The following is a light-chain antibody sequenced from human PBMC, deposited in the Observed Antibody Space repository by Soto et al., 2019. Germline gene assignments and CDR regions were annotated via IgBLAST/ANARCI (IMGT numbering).Light chain of an antibody. V-gene: IGKV3-11*01. CDR3: QQRSNLPPT. CDR1: QFIDSY. J-gene: IGKJ5*01. Sequence: IVLTQSPATLSLSPGERASLSCRASQFIDSYLAWYRQIPGQAPRLLIYDASNRATGIPDRFSGGGSGTDFTLTISSLEPEDFAVYYCQQRSNLPPTFGQGTRLEIK. CDR2: DAS.